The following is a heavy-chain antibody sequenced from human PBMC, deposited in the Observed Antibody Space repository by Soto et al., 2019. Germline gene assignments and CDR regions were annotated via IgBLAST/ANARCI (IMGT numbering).Heavy chain of an antibody. Sequence: QVQLQESGPGLVKPSQTLSLTCPVAGDSISSGGYSWTWIRPPPGEGLEWIGHIHHSGITSYNPCPKRRLTIAIAAYKKHVSLNLSSVTVWATAVYYCAKTVVAATDWFDPWGQGILVIFSS. J-gene: IGHJ5*02. CDR2: IHHSGIT. D-gene: IGHD2-15*01. V-gene: IGHV4-31*03. CDR1: GDSISSGGYS. CDR3: AKTVVAATDWFDP.